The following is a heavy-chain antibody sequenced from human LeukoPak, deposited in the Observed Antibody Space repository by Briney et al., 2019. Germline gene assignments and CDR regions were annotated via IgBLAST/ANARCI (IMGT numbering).Heavy chain of an antibody. CDR2: IYRIGST. D-gene: IGHD2-15*01. CDR1: GGSISSDGYY. J-gene: IGHJ5*02. V-gene: IGHV4-30-2*01. Sequence: PSQTLSLTCTVSGGSISSDGYYWSWIRQPPGKGLEWIGYIYRIGSTYSNPSLESRVTFSMDRSKNQFSLKLTSVTAADTAVYYCARTDSPTLNWFDPWGQGTLVTVSS. CDR3: ARTDSPTLNWFDP.